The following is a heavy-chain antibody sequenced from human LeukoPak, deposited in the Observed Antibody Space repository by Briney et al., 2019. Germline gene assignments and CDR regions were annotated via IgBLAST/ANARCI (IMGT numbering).Heavy chain of an antibody. Sequence: ASVKVSCXASGYTFTSYGITWVRQAPGQGLEWMGWISSYNGNTIYARNLQGRITMTTDTFTSTAYMELRSLISDDTAVYYCARDRQGSGPRPPETNWFDPWGQGPLVTVSS. D-gene: IGHD1-14*01. CDR3: ARDRQGSGPRPPETNWFDP. CDR2: ISSYNGNT. CDR1: GYTFTSYG. J-gene: IGHJ5*02. V-gene: IGHV1-18*01.